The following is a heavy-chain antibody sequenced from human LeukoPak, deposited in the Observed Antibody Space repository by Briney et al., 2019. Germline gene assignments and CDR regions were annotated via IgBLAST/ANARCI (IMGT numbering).Heavy chain of an antibody. CDR1: GFTFSSYG. D-gene: IGHD6-19*01. CDR3: AKAASGWELDY. J-gene: IGHJ4*02. V-gene: IGHV3-30*18. CDR2: ISYDGRSK. Sequence: GGSLRLSCAASGFTFSSYGMHRVRQAPGKGLEWVAVISYDGRSKYYADSMKGRFTISRDNSKNTLYLQMNSLRDEDTAVYYCAKAASGWELDYWGQGTLVTVSS.